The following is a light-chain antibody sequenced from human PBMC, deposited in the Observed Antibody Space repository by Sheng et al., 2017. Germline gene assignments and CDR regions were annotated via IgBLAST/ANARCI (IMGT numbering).Light chain of an antibody. CDR3: QHHNNWPYT. J-gene: IGKJ2*01. CDR1: QSVSSN. CDR2: GAS. Sequence: EIVMTQSPATLSVSPGERATLSCRASQSVSSNLAWYQQKPGQAPRLLIYGASTRATGIPARFSGSGSGTEFTLTISSLEPEDFAVYYCQHHNNWPYTFGQGTNLEI. V-gene: IGKV3-15*01.